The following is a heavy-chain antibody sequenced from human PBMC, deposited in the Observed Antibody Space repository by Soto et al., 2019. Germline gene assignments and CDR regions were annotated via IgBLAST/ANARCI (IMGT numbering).Heavy chain of an antibody. D-gene: IGHD2-21*02. Sequence: EVQLVESGGGLVQPGGSLRLSCAASGFTFGSYSMNWVRQAPGKGLEWVSFILSSSGVIYYADSVKGRFTISRDNAKNSLYVQMNRLRAEDTAVYYSARELRAPLVATAMPYYVDVWGKGTTVTVSS. J-gene: IGHJ6*03. CDR2: ILSSSGVI. CDR3: ARELRAPLVATAMPYYVDV. CDR1: GFTFGSYS. V-gene: IGHV3-48*01.